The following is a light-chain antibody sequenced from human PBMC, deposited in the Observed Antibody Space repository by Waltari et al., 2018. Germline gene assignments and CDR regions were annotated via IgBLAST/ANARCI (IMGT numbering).Light chain of an antibody. CDR3: QQYSASPHVT. J-gene: IGKJ5*01. Sequence: VLTQSPGTLSLSQGERATLSCRASQSVSGNYLAWYQQKPGQSPRLLIYDTSTRATGIPDRFRGSGSGTDLTLTINRLEPEDFAVYFCQQYSASPHVTFGQGTRLEIK. V-gene: IGKV3-20*01. CDR1: QSVSGNY. CDR2: DTS.